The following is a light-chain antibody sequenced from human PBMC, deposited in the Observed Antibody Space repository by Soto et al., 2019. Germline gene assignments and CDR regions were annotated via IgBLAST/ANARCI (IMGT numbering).Light chain of an antibody. J-gene: IGLJ2*01. V-gene: IGLV2-14*01. CDR3: NSYTSSSTLL. Sequence: QSALTQPASVSGSPGQSITISCTGTSSDVGGYNYVSWYQQHPGKAPKLMIYDVSNRPSGVSNRFSGSKSGNTASLTISGLQAEDEADSYCNSYTSSSTLLFGGGTKLTVL. CDR2: DVS. CDR1: SSDVGGYNY.